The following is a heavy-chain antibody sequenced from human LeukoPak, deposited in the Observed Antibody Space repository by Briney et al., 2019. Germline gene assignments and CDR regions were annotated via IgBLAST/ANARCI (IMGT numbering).Heavy chain of an antibody. CDR2: INHSGST. D-gene: IGHD3-3*02. CDR1: GGSFSGYY. Sequence: SDTLSLNCAVYGGSFSGYYWSWIRQPPGKALEWIGEINHSGSTNYNPSLKSRVTISVDTSKNQISLKLSSVTAADTAVYYCASRQGVGPSFVAWGQGTLVTVSS. V-gene: IGHV4-34*01. CDR3: ASRQGVGPSFVA. J-gene: IGHJ5*02.